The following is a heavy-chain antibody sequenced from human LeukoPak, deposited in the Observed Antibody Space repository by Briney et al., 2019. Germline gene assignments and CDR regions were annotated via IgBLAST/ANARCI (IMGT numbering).Heavy chain of an antibody. CDR2: ISAYNGNI. CDR3: AREPRDYYYMDV. CDR1: DYTFTSYG. Sequence: ASVKVSCKASDYTFTSYGISWVRQAPGQGLEWMGWISAYNGNINYAQKLQGRVTMTTDTSTSTAYMELRSLRSDDTAVYYCAREPRDYYYMDVWGKGTTVTVSS. J-gene: IGHJ6*03. V-gene: IGHV1-18*01.